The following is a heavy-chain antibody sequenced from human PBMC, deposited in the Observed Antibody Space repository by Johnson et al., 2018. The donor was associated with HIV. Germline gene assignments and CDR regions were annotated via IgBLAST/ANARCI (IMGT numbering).Heavy chain of an antibody. D-gene: IGHD2-21*02. CDR2: ISYDGSNK. CDR1: GFTFSTYT. V-gene: IGHV3-30*09. Sequence: QVQLVESGGGVVQPGRSLRLSCAASGFTFSTYTLHWVRLAPGKGLEWVAVISYDGSNKYYADSVKGRFAISRDNSKNTLYLQMNSLRAEDTALYYCAREEAYCGGDCYSAFDIWGQGTMVTVSS. J-gene: IGHJ3*02. CDR3: AREEAYCGGDCYSAFDI.